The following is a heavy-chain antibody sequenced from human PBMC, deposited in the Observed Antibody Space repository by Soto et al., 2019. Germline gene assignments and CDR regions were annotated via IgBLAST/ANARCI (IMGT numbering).Heavy chain of an antibody. Sequence: PGGSLRLSCAASGFTFSRQAMHWVRQAPGRGLEWVAVIWYHGINKYYADSVKGRFTISRDNSKNTVYLQMNSLRGEDTAVYSCPKGSLGLSTGGNCPIDYWGQGTLVTVSS. J-gene: IGHJ4*02. CDR3: PKGSLGLSTGGNCPIDY. D-gene: IGHD2-15*01. V-gene: IGHV3-33*06. CDR1: GFTFSRQA. CDR2: IWYHGINK.